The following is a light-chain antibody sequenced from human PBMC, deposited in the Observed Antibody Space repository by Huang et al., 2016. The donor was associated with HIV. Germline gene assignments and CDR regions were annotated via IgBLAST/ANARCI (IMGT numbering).Light chain of an antibody. CDR1: QSVCRN. Sequence: EIVLTQSPATLSLSPGERATLTCRASQSVCRNLGWYQQKFGQARRRFIYDASTRATGSPARFGGGGSRTNVTLTISSLEPEYCAVYYCQQRDTFGRGTRLEIK. J-gene: IGKJ5*01. CDR2: DAS. CDR3: QQRDT. V-gene: IGKV3-11*01.